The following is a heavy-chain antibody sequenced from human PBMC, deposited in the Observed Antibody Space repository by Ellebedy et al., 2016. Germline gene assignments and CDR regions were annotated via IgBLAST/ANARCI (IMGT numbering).Heavy chain of an antibody. CDR2: ISYDGSNK. D-gene: IGHD2-21*01. V-gene: IGHV3-30*18. CDR3: AKQLGAIAAFEY. CDR1: GFTFSSYA. J-gene: IGHJ4*02. Sequence: GESLKISXAASGFTFSSYAMSWVRQAPGKGLEWVAVISYDGSNKYYADSVKGRFTISRDNSKNTLYLQMNSLRAEDTAVYYCAKQLGAIAAFEYWGQGTLVTVSS.